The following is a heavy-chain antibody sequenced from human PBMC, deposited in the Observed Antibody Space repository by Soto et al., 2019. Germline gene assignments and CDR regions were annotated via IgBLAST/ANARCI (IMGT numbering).Heavy chain of an antibody. V-gene: IGHV3-66*01. D-gene: IGHD5-18*01. Sequence: GGSLRLSSAASGFTVSSIYMSWVRQAPGKGLEWVSLINRGGSISYAASVKGRFTISRDDSKSIAYLQMNSLKTEDTAVYYCTRIGSAMVMVSMGMDVWGQGTTVTVSS. CDR3: TRIGSAMVMVSMGMDV. CDR1: GFTVSSIY. CDR2: INRGGSI. J-gene: IGHJ6*02.